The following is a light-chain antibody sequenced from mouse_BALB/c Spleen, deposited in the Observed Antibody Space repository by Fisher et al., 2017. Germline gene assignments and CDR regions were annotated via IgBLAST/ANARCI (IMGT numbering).Light chain of an antibody. J-gene: IGKJ4*01. CDR1: SSVSY. CDR2: DTS. CDR3: QQRSSYPPFT. Sequence: IVLTQTPAIMSASPGEKVTMTCSASSSVSYMHWYQQKSGTSPKRWIYDTSKLASGVPARFSGSGSGTSYSLTISRMEAEDAATYYCQQRSSYPPFTFGSGTKLEIK. V-gene: IGKV4-59*01.